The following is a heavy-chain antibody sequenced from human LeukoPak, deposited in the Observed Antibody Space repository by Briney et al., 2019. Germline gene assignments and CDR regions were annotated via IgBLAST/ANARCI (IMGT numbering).Heavy chain of an antibody. D-gene: IGHD2-2*01. Sequence: SETLPLTCTVSGGSISSSSYYWGWIRQPPGQGLEWIASIYYSRSTYYNPSLKRRITISVDTSKNQFYLKLGSVTAADTAVYYCARDGYCSSTSCYVGYYYYGMDVWGQGTTVTVSS. CDR1: GGSISSSSYY. J-gene: IGHJ6*02. V-gene: IGHV4-39*01. CDR3: ARDGYCSSTSCYVGYYYYGMDV. CDR2: IYYSRST.